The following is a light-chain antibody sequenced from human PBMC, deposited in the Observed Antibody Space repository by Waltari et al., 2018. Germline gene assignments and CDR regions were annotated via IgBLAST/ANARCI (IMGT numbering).Light chain of an antibody. CDR2: SNN. J-gene: IGLJ2*01. V-gene: IGLV1-44*01. CDR3: AAWDGGLNGLI. Sequence: QSVLSQPPSESGTPGQRVTISCSGTRSNVGSNTVNWYQHLPGTSPKLLIYSNNHLPSGVPDRFSASKSGTSASLAISGLQSEDEGDYYCAAWDGGLNGLIFGGGTKLTVL. CDR1: RSNVGSNT.